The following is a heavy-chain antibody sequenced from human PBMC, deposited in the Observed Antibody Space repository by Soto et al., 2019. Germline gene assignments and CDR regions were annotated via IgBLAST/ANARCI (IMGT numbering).Heavy chain of an antibody. CDR3: ARGRVAGTNLTFAY. CDR2: INHSGST. Sequence: PSETLSLTCAVYGGSFSGYYWSWIRQPPGKGLEWIGEINHSGSTNYNPSLKSRVTISVDTSKNQFSLKLSSVTAADTAVYYCARGRVAGTNLTFAYWGQGTLVTVSS. J-gene: IGHJ4*02. CDR1: GGSFSGYY. V-gene: IGHV4-34*01. D-gene: IGHD6-19*01.